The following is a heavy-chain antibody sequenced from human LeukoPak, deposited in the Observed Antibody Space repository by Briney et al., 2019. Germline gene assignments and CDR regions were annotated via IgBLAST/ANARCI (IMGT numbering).Heavy chain of an antibody. J-gene: IGHJ4*02. CDR3: ARQIWTYSSSWDFDY. CDR2: IYYSGST. Sequence: SETLSLTCTVSGGSISSYYWSWIRQPPGKGLEWIGYIYYSGSTNYNPSLKSRVTISVDTSKNQFSLKLSSVTAADTAVYYCARQIWTYSSSWDFDYWGQGTLVTVSS. CDR1: GGSISSYY. D-gene: IGHD6-13*01. V-gene: IGHV4-59*08.